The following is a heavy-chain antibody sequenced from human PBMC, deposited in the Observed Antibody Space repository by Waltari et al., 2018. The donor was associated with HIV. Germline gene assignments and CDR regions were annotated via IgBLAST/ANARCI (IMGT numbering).Heavy chain of an antibody. CDR2: IYYSGST. Sequence: QLQLQESGPGLVKPSETLSLTCTVSGGSISSSSYYWGWIRQPPGKGLEWIGSIYYSGSTYYNPSLKSRVTISVDTSKNQFSLKLSSVTAADTAVYYCARLNYGDYAPDYWGQGTLVTVSS. CDR1: GGSISSSSYY. V-gene: IGHV4-39*01. J-gene: IGHJ4*02. CDR3: ARLNYGDYAPDY. D-gene: IGHD4-17*01.